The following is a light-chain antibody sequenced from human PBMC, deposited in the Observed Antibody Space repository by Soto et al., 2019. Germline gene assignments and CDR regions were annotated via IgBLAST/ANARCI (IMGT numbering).Light chain of an antibody. J-gene: IGKJ4*01. CDR3: LQRSNWPLT. CDR2: DAS. Sequence: EIVLTQSPATMSLSPGERATLSCGASESVGSTFLAWYQQKPGQAPRLLISDASYRATGIPPRFSGSGSGTDFTLTISSLEPEDFAVYYCLQRSNWPLTFGGGTKVDIK. V-gene: IGKV3-11*01. CDR1: ESVGSTF.